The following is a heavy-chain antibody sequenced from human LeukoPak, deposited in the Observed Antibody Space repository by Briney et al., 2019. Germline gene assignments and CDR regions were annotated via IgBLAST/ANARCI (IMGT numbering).Heavy chain of an antibody. CDR1: GFTFSSYE. J-gene: IGHJ5*02. CDR3: ARIVSSHWDT. V-gene: IGHV3-21*04. CDR2: ISSSSSYI. Sequence: PGGSLRLSCAASGFTFSSYEMNWVRQAPGKGLEWVSSISSSSSYIYYADSVKGRFTISRDNAKNSLYLQMNSLRAEDTAVYYCARIVSSHWDTWGQGTLVTVSS. D-gene: IGHD7-27*01.